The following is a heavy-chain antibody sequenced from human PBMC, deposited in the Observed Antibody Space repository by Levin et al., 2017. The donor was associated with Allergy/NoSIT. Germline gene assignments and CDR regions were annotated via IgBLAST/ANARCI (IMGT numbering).Heavy chain of an antibody. CDR1: GFGFSSYA. Sequence: SCAASGFGFSSYAITWVRQAPGKGLEWVSTISGGGATTFYADSVKGRFTISRDNSKNTLYLQMNSLRAEDTALYYCATWEFQTYWGQGTLVTVSS. V-gene: IGHV3-23*01. CDR2: ISGGGATT. J-gene: IGHJ4*02. D-gene: IGHD3-10*01. CDR3: ATWEFQTY.